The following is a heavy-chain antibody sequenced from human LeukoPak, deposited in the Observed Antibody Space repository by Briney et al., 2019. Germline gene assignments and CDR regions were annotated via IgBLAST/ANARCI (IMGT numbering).Heavy chain of an antibody. CDR1: GGSFSGYY. V-gene: IGHV4-34*01. D-gene: IGHD2-15*01. J-gene: IGHJ5*02. CDR2: INHSGST. CDR3: ARGRGLKWSVVARLELGYWFDP. Sequence: SETLSLTCAVYGGSFSGYYWSWIRQPPGKGLEWIGEINHSGSTNYNPSLKSRVTISVDTSKNQFSLKLSSVTAADTAVYYCARGRGLKWSVVARLELGYWFDPWGQGTLVTVPS.